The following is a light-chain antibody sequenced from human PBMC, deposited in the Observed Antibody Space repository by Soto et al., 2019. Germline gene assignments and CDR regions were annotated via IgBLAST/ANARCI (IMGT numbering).Light chain of an antibody. J-gene: IGLJ1*01. CDR1: SSDVGGYNY. Sequence: QSALAQPRSVSGSPGQSVTISCTGSSSDVGGYNYVSWYQQHPGKAPKLIIYDVNERPSGVPDRFSGSKSGNTASLTISGLLAEDEADYYCCSYAGGYTLYVFGAGTKVTVL. CDR2: DVN. V-gene: IGLV2-11*01. CDR3: CSYAGGYTLYV.